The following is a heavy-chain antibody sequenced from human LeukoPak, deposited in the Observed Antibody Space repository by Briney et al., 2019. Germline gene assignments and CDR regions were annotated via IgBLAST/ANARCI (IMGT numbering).Heavy chain of an antibody. J-gene: IGHJ6*02. D-gene: IGHD2-8*01. Sequence: PSETLSLTCTVSGGSISSGDYYWSWIRQPPGKGLEWIGYIYYSGSTYYNPSLKSRVTISVDTSKNQFSLKLSSVTAADTAVYYCARVQIDNVLWSYGMDVWGQGTTVTVSS. CDR3: ARVQIDNVLWSYGMDV. V-gene: IGHV4-30-4*01. CDR1: GGSISSGDYY. CDR2: IYYSGST.